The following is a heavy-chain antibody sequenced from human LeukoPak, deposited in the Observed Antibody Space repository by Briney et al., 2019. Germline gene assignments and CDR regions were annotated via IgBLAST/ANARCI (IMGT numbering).Heavy chain of an antibody. CDR2: MSRSADRI. Sequence: GSLRLSCTISGLTLSNYELNWVRQAPGKGLEWVSYMSRSADRIDYADSVKGRFTMSRDNARNSLYLQMNNLRVEDTAVYYCATRVPYTGYKNWGQGTLVTVSS. J-gene: IGHJ4*02. CDR1: GLTLSNYE. CDR3: ATRVPYTGYKN. D-gene: IGHD5-24*01. V-gene: IGHV3-48*03.